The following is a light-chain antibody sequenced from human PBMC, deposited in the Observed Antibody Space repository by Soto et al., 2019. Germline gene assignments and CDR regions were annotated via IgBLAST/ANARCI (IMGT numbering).Light chain of an antibody. CDR1: TGAVTSGHY. V-gene: IGLV7-46*01. J-gene: IGLJ1*01. Sequence: QSVVTQEPSLTVSPGGTVTLSCGSSTGAVTSGHYPYWFQQKPGQAPRTLIYDTSNKHSWTPARFSGSLLGGKAALTLSGAQPEDAAEYYCSLSYCGARLNVFGTGTKVTVL. CDR2: DTS. CDR3: SLSYCGARLNV.